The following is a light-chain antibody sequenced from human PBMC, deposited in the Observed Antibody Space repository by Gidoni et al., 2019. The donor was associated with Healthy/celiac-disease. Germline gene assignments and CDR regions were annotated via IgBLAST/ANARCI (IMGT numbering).Light chain of an antibody. CDR1: QSLLHSNGYNY. CDR3: MQALQTPHWX. V-gene: IGKV2-28*01. CDR2: LGS. J-gene: IGKJ1*01. Sequence: QASISCRSSQSLLHSNGYNYLDWYLQKPGQSPQLLIYLGSNRASGVPDRFSGSGSGTDFTLKISRVEAEDVGVYYCMQALQTPHWXXXQGTKVEIK.